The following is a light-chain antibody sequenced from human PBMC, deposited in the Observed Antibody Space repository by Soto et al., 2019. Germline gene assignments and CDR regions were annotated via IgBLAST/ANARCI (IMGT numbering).Light chain of an antibody. J-gene: IGKJ4*01. CDR2: TAS. Sequence: DIQMTQSPSSLSASVGDRVTITCRASQGISNYLAWYQQKPGKVPKLLIYTASTLQSGVPSRFSGSGSGTDFTLTISSLQHEDVATYYCQNYNSAPQLTFGGGTKVEIK. CDR1: QGISNY. V-gene: IGKV1-27*01. CDR3: QNYNSAPQLT.